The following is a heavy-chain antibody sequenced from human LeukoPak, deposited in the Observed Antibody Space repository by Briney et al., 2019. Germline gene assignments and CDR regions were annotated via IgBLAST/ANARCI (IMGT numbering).Heavy chain of an antibody. CDR3: AKGPTATAFDWYFDL. Sequence: GGSLRLSCAASGFTFSDYYMSWIRQAPGKGLEWVSYISSSGSTIYYADSVKGRFTISRDNAKNSLYLQMNSLRAEDTAVYYCAKGPTATAFDWYFDLWGRGTLVTVSS. CDR1: GFTFSDYY. D-gene: IGHD5-24*01. CDR2: ISSSGSTI. V-gene: IGHV3-11*01. J-gene: IGHJ2*01.